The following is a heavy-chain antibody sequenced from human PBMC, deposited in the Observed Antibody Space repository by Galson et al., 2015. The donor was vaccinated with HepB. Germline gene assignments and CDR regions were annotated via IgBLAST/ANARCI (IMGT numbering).Heavy chain of an antibody. CDR1: GFTFRSYW. CDR2: IKQDGSEK. D-gene: IGHD3-3*01. V-gene: IGHV3-7*05. CDR3: ARVGGGGVVIPYYYYGMDV. Sequence: SLRLSCAASGFTFRSYWMSWVRQAPGKGLEWVANIKQDGSEKYYVDSVKGRFTVSRDNAKNSLYLQMNSLRAEDTAVYYCARVGGGGVVIPYYYYGMDVWGQGTTVTVSS. J-gene: IGHJ6*02.